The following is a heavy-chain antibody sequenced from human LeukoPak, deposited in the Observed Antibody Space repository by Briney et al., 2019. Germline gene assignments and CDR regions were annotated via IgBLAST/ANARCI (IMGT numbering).Heavy chain of an antibody. CDR2: INHSGST. CDR1: GGSFSGYY. J-gene: IGHJ4*02. D-gene: IGHD2-2*01. Sequence: SETLSLTCAVYGGSFSGYYWSWIRQPPGKGLEWIGEINHSGSTNYNPSLKSRVTISVDTSKNQFSLKLSSVTAADTAVYHCARGKYCSSTSCPAPLDYWGQGTLVTVSS. CDR3: ARGKYCSSTSCPAPLDY. V-gene: IGHV4-34*01.